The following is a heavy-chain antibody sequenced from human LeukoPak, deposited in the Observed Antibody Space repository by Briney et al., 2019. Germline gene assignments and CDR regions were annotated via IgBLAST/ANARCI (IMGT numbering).Heavy chain of an antibody. CDR2: ISGSGGST. D-gene: IGHD2-21*02. CDR1: GFTFSSYA. CDR3: AKGVVVVTALFDY. J-gene: IGHJ4*02. V-gene: IGHV3-23*01. Sequence: PGGSLRLSCAASGFTFSSYAMSWVRQAPGKGLEWVSAISGSGGSTYHADSVKGRFTISRDNSKNTLYLQMNSLRAEDTAVYYCAKGVVVVTALFDYWGQGTLVTVSS.